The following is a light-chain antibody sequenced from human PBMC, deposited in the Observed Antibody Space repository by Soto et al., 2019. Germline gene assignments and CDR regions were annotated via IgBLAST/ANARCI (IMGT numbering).Light chain of an antibody. CDR2: DDR. CDR1: NIGRKS. Sequence: VLTQPPSVSVAPGQTARFTCGGNNIGRKSVFWYQQKPGQAPVMVIYDDRDRPSGIPERFSGSNSGHTATLTISRVEAGDEADYYCQVWDSSSDHVVFGGGTQLTVL. CDR3: QVWDSSSDHVV. V-gene: IGLV3-21*02. J-gene: IGLJ2*01.